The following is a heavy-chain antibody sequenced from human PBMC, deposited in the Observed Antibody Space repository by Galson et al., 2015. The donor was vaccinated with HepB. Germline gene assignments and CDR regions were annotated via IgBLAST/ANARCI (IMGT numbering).Heavy chain of an antibody. D-gene: IGHD3-16*02. Sequence: ETLSLTCAVSGESFSGYYWSWVRRPPGKGLEWIGEINHSGSTNYNPSLKSRVTISVDTSKNQFSLKLSSVTAADTAVYYCVRGVIKGFDYWGQGTLVTVSS. CDR2: INHSGST. V-gene: IGHV4-34*01. CDR1: GESFSGYY. J-gene: IGHJ4*02. CDR3: VRGVIKGFDY.